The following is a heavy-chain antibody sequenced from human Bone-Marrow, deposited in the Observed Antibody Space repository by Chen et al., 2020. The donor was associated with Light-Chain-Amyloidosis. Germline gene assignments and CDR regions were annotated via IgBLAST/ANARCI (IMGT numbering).Heavy chain of an antibody. CDR2: IYPDDSHA. CDR3: ARRRDGYNFDY. D-gene: IGHD5-12*01. V-gene: IGHV5-51*01. Sequence: EVKLEKSGPEVKKPGESLKIPGKGPGYTFPNYWIGWVRQMPGKGLEWMGVIYPDDSHARYSPSFEGQVTISADKSITTAYLQWRSLKASDTAMYYCARRRDGYNFDYWGQGTLVTVSS. CDR1: GYTFPNYW. J-gene: IGHJ4*02.